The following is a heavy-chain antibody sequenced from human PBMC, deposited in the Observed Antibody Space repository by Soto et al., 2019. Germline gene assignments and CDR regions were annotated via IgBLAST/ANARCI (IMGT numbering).Heavy chain of an antibody. Sequence: ASVKVSCKASGYTFTNRGISWVRQAPGQGLEWVGWVSGYNDKTKSAQKFQGRVTMTTDTSTSTAYMELRSLRSDDTAVYYCARDFYPVAYFFDYWGQGTLVTVS. CDR1: GYTFTNRG. CDR3: ARDFYPVAYFFDY. D-gene: IGHD2-21*01. V-gene: IGHV1-18*04. J-gene: IGHJ4*02. CDR2: VSGYNDKT.